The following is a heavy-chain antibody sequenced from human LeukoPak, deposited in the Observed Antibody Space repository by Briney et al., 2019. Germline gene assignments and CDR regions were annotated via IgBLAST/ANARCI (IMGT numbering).Heavy chain of an antibody. V-gene: IGHV4-34*01. J-gene: IGHJ4*02. Sequence: PSETLSLTCAVYGGSFSGYYWSWIRQPPGKGLGWIGEINHSGSTNCNPSLKSRVTISVDTSKNQFSLKLSSVTAADTAVYYCARVEGVYSSSWYVDYWGQGTLVTVSS. CDR1: GGSFSGYY. CDR2: INHSGST. D-gene: IGHD6-13*01. CDR3: ARVEGVYSSSWYVDY.